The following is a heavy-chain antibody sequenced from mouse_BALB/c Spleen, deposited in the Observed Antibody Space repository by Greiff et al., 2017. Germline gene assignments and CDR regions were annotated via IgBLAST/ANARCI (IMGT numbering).Heavy chain of an antibody. D-gene: IGHD6-1*01. Sequence: QVQLQQSGAELAKPGASVKMSCKASGYTFTSYWMHWVKQRPGQGLEWIGYINPSTGYTEYNQKFKDKATLTADKSSSTAYMQLSSLTSEDSAVYYCARASTSQEFPWFAYWGQGTLVTVSA. CDR2: INPSTGYT. CDR1: GYTFTSYW. V-gene: IGHV1-7*01. J-gene: IGHJ3*01. CDR3: ARASTSQEFPWFAY.